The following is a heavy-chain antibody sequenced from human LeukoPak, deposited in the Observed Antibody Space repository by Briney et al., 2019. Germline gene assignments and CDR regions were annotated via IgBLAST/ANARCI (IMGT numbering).Heavy chain of an antibody. CDR2: ISGSGGST. J-gene: IGHJ4*02. CDR3: AKADIVVVVAATGSDY. Sequence: PGGSLRLSCAASGFTFSSYAMSWVRQAPGKGLEWVSAISGSGGSTYYADSVKGRFTISRDNSKNTLYLQMNSLRAEDTAVYYCAKADIVVVVAATGSDYWGQGTLVTVSS. CDR1: GFTFSSYA. V-gene: IGHV3-23*01. D-gene: IGHD2-15*01.